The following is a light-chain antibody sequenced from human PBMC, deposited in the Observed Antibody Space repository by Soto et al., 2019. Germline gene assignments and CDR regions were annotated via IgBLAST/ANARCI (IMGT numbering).Light chain of an antibody. Sequence: QSVLTQPASVSGSPGQSITISCTGTSSDVGGYNYVSWYQQHPGKAPKLMIYEVSNRPLGVSNRFSGSKSGISASLTISGLQTEDEADYCCISYTDRQSYLFGTGTKVTVL. CDR1: SSDVGGYNY. CDR3: ISYTDRQSYL. V-gene: IGLV2-14*01. J-gene: IGLJ1*01. CDR2: EVS.